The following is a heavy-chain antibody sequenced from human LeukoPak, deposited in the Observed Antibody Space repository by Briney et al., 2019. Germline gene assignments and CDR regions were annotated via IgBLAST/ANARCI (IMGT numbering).Heavy chain of an antibody. CDR1: GFTFSSYA. J-gene: IGHJ4*02. D-gene: IGHD3-10*01. V-gene: IGHV3-23*01. Sequence: GGSLRLSCAASGFTFSSYAMSWVRQAPGKGLEWVSTITGSGGSTYYADSVKGRFTISRDNSKNTLYLQMNSLRAEDTAVYYCAKGITMVRGVIDYWGQGNLVTVSS. CDR3: AKGITMVRGVIDY. CDR2: ITGSGGST.